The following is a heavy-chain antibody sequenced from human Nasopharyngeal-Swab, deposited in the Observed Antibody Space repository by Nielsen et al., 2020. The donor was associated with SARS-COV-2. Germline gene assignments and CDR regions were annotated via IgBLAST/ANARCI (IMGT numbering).Heavy chain of an antibody. CDR2: ISYDGSNK. CDR3: AKGSFDWLLVGYFDY. J-gene: IGHJ4*02. CDR1: GFTFSSYA. D-gene: IGHD3-9*01. V-gene: IGHV3-30*18. Sequence: GESLKISCAASGFTFSSYAMSWDRQAPGKGLEWVAVISYDGSNKYYADSVKGRFTISRDNSKNTLYLQMNSLRAEDTAVYYCAKGSFDWLLVGYFDYWGQGTLVTVSS.